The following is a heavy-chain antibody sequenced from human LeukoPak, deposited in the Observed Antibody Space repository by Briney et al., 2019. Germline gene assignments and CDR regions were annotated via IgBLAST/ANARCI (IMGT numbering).Heavy chain of an antibody. CDR1: GFTFSSHS. Sequence: GGSLRLSCAASGFTFSSHSMNWVRQAPGKGLEWVSHISSSSNTIYYADSVKGRFTISRDNVKNSLYLQMNSLRAEDTAVYYCAWGGRGTFDYWGQGTLVTVSS. CDR3: AWGGRGTFDY. V-gene: IGHV3-48*01. J-gene: IGHJ4*02. D-gene: IGHD3-16*01. CDR2: ISSSSNTI.